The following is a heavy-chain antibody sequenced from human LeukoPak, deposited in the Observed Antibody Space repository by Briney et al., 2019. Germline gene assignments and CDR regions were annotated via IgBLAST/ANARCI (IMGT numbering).Heavy chain of an antibody. J-gene: IGHJ4*02. CDR3: ARRGEAMGPFDY. D-gene: IGHD5-18*01. CDR2: IYPGDSDT. V-gene: IGHV5-51*01. Sequence: HGESLKISCKDSGYSFTSYWIGWVRQMPGKGLEWMGIIYPGDSDTRYSPSFQGQVTISADKSINTAYLQWSSLKASDTAIYYCARRGEAMGPFDYWGQGTLVTVSS. CDR1: GYSFTSYW.